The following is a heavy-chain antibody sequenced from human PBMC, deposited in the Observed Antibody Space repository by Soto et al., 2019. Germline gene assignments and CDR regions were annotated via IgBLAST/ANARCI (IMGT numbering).Heavy chain of an antibody. Sequence: QVQLVQSGAEVKKPGASVKVSCKASGYTFTSYDINWVRQATGQGLEWMGWMNPNSDNTGYAQKFQGRLTMTRNTSISTAYMELGSLGSEAAAVYYGARERGGGYFDYWGQGILVTVSS. CDR1: GYTFTSYD. CDR3: ARERGGGYFDY. J-gene: IGHJ4*02. V-gene: IGHV1-8*01. CDR2: MNPNSDNT. D-gene: IGHD3-16*01.